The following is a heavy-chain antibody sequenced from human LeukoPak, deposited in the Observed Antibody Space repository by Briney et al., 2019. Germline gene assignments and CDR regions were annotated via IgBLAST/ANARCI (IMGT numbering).Heavy chain of an antibody. V-gene: IGHV1-2*02. D-gene: IGHD1-26*01. CDR1: GYTFTGYY. CDR3: ARVHSGRPLGFAAFDI. CDR2: INPNSGGT. J-gene: IGHJ3*02. Sequence: ASVKVSCKASGYTFTGYYMHWVRQAPGQGLEWMGWINPNSGGTNYAQKFQGRVTMTRDTSISTAYMELSRLRSDDTAVYYCARVHSGRPLGFAAFDIWGQGTMVTVSS.